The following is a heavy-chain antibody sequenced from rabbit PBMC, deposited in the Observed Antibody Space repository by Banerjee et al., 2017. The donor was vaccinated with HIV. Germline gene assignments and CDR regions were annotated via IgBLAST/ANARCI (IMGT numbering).Heavy chain of an antibody. Sequence: QSLEESGGGLVQPGASLTLSCKASGFDFSSYYMSWVRQAPGKGLEWIGYIDPVFGSTYYASWVNGRFTISSHNAQNTLYLQLNSLTAADTATYFCARLDSSGWGLGLWGQGTLVTVS. CDR2: IDPVFGST. J-gene: IGHJ3*01. CDR1: GFDFSSYY. CDR3: ARLDSSGWGLGL. V-gene: IGHV1S7*01. D-gene: IGHD4-1*01.